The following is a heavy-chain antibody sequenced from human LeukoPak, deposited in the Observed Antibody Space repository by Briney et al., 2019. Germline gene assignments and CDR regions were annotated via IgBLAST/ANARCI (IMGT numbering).Heavy chain of an antibody. CDR2: INHSGST. D-gene: IGHD2-15*01. CDR3: ARGLGYCSGGSCPLGGY. CDR1: GGSFSGYY. V-gene: IGHV4-34*01. J-gene: IGHJ4*02. Sequence: PSETLSLTSAVYGGSFSGYYWSWIRQPPGKGLEWIGEINHSGSTNYNPSLKSRVTISVDTSKNQFSLKLSSVTAADTAVYYCARGLGYCSGGSCPLGGYWGQGTLVTVSS.